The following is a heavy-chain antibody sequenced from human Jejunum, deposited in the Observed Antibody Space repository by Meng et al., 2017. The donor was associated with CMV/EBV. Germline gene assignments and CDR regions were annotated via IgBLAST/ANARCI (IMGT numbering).Heavy chain of an antibody. Sequence: FRSSTMHWVRQAPGKGLEWVASISINDDYLHYTDSVRGRFAVSRDSAENSLYLQMKSLRAEDTALYYCAREGLCGGPSCRGFDVWGQGTLVTVSS. CDR1: FRSST. V-gene: IGHV3-21*01. D-gene: IGHD2-21*01. CDR2: ISINDDYL. J-gene: IGHJ3*01. CDR3: AREGLCGGPSCRGFDV.